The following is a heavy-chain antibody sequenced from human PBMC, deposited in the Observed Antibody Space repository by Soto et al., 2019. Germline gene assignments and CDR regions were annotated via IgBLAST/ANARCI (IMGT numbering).Heavy chain of an antibody. D-gene: IGHD2-15*01. Sequence: GGSLRLSCAASGFTVSSNYMSWVRQAPGKGLEWVSVIYSGGSTYYADSVKGRFTISRDNSKNTLYLQMNSLRAEDTAVYYCARYYCSGGSCYFDLWGRGTLVTVSS. CDR3: ARYYCSGGSCYFDL. CDR1: GFTVSSNY. CDR2: IYSGGST. V-gene: IGHV3-66*01. J-gene: IGHJ2*01.